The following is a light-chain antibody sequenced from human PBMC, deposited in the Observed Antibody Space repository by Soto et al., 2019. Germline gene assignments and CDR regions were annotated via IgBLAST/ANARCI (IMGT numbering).Light chain of an antibody. Sequence: QSVLTQPPSASGTPGQRVIISCSGGSSNIGSNTVNWYQQLPRSAPKLLIYNLNRRPSGVPGRFSGSKSGTSASLAISGLQSEDEADYYCAAWDDSLNGHVVFGGGTKLTVL. V-gene: IGLV1-44*01. CDR2: NLN. CDR3: AAWDDSLNGHVV. J-gene: IGLJ2*01. CDR1: SSNIGSNT.